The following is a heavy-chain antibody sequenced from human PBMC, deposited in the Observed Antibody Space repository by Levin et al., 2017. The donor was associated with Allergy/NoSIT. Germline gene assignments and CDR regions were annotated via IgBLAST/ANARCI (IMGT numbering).Heavy chain of an antibody. CDR3: ARASTVKRYWYFDL. CDR2: IYYSGST. D-gene: IGHD4-17*01. Sequence: SETLSLTCTVSGGSISSSSYYWGWIRQPPGKGLEWIGSIYYSGSTYYNPSLKSRVTISVDTSKNQFSLKLSSVTAADTAVYYCARASTVKRYWYFDLWGRGTLVTVSS. J-gene: IGHJ2*01. CDR1: GGSISSSSYY. V-gene: IGHV4-39*01.